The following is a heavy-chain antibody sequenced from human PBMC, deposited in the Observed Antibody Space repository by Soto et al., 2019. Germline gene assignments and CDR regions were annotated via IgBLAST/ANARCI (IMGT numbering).Heavy chain of an antibody. CDR3: ARESGGTTATLDYYYFYMDV. D-gene: IGHD4-17*01. CDR2: INPNSGGT. V-gene: IGHV1-2*04. J-gene: IGHJ6*03. Sequence: QVQLVQSGAEVKKPGASVRVSCKASGYSFSAYYIHWMRQAPGQGLEWMGWINPNSGGTKFAQKFQGWVTMTRDTSNSTAYMELSRLKSDDTAVYFCARESGGTTATLDYYYFYMDVWGKGTTVTVSS. CDR1: GYSFSAYY.